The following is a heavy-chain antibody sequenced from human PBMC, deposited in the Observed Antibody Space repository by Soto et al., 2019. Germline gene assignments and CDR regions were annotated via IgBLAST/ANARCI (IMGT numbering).Heavy chain of an antibody. V-gene: IGHV4-31*03. CDR1: GGSISSGGYY. CDR3: ARSRGVTPFK. J-gene: IGHJ4*02. D-gene: IGHD3-10*01. CDR2: IYYSGST. Sequence: SETLSLTCTVSGGSISSGGYYWSWIRQRPGKGLERIGYIYYSGSTYYNPSLKSRVTISVDTSKNQFSLKLSSVTAADTAVYYCARSRGVTPFKWGQGTLVTVSS.